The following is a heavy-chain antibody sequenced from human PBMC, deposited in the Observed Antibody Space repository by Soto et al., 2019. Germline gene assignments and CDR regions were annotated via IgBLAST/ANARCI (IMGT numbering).Heavy chain of an antibody. D-gene: IGHD6-13*01. CDR3: ASESSRGSSPFGMDV. CDR1: EGTFSSYT. Sequence: SVKVSCKASEGTFSSYTISWVRQAPGQGLEWMGRIIPILGIANYAQKFQGRVTITADKSTSTAYMELSSLRSEDTAVYYCASESSRGSSPFGMDVWGQGTTVTVSS. J-gene: IGHJ6*02. V-gene: IGHV1-69*02. CDR2: IIPILGIA.